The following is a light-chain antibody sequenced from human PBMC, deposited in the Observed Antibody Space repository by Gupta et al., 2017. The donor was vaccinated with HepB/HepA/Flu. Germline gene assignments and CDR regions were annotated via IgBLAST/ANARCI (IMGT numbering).Light chain of an antibody. V-gene: IGKV1-39*01. J-gene: IGKJ1*01. CDR2: VAS. CDR1: QSISGY. Sequence: DIQMTQSLSSLSASIGDRVTITCRASQSISGYLNWYQQKPGKAPNLLIDVASTLQSGVPSRFSGSGSGTDFTLTVSSLQPEDFATYYCQQTYSNTWTFGQGTKVEVK. CDR3: QQTYSNTWT.